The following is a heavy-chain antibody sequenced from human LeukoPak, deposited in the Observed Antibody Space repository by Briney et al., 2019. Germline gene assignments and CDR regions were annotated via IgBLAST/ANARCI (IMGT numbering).Heavy chain of an antibody. CDR3: ARDSIRASSGWY. V-gene: IGHV3-30-3*01. Sequence: GGSLRLSCAASGFTFSSYAMHWVRQAPGKGLEWVAVISYDGSNKYYADSVKGRFTISRDNSKNTLYLQMNSLRAEDTAVYYCARDSIRASSGWYWGQGTLVTVSS. D-gene: IGHD6-19*01. J-gene: IGHJ4*02. CDR2: ISYDGSNK. CDR1: GFTFSSYA.